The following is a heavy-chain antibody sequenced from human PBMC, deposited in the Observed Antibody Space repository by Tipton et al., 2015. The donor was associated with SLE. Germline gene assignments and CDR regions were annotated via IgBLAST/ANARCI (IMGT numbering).Heavy chain of an antibody. CDR3: ARDAYGDSTVLLDY. CDR1: GFTVGSNH. J-gene: IGHJ4*02. V-gene: IGHV3-53*01. Sequence: SLRLSCAASGFTVGSNHMSWVRQAPGKGLEWVSGVTNSGGTTWYADSVKGRFTISRDNSKNTLYLQMNNLRPEDTAVYYCARDAYGDSTVLLDYWGQGTLVTVSS. CDR2: TNSGGTT. D-gene: IGHD4-17*01.